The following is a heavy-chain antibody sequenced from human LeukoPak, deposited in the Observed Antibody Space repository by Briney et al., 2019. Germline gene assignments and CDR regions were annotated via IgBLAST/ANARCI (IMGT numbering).Heavy chain of an antibody. Sequence: KPGGSLRLSCAASGFTFSSYGMHWIRQPPGKGLEWIGEINHSGSTNYNPSLKSRVTISVDTSKNQFSLKLSSVTAADTAVYYCARRRRWLQLPYFDYWGQGTLVTVSS. D-gene: IGHD5-24*01. CDR1: GFTFSSYG. V-gene: IGHV4-34*01. CDR3: ARRRRWLQLPYFDY. CDR2: INHSGST. J-gene: IGHJ4*02.